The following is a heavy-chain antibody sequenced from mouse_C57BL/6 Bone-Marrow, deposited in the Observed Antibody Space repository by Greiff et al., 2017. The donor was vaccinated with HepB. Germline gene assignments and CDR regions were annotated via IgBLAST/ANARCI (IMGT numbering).Heavy chain of an antibody. Sequence: QVQLKESGPELVKPGASVKLSCKASGYTFTSYDINWVKQRPGQGLEWIGWIYPRDGSTKYNEKFKGKATLTVDTSSSTAYMELHSLTSEDSAVYFCARLTGTRGYAMDYWGQGTSVTVSS. CDR3: ARLTGTRGYAMDY. CDR2: IYPRDGST. CDR1: GYTFTSYD. J-gene: IGHJ4*01. D-gene: IGHD4-1*01. V-gene: IGHV1-85*01.